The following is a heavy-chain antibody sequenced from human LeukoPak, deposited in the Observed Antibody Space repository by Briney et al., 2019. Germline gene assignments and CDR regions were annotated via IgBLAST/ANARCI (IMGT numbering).Heavy chain of an antibody. CDR2: INWNGGRT. D-gene: IGHD3-22*01. Sequence: GGSLRLSCAASGFTFDDYGMSWVRPAPGKGLEWVSGINWNGGRTGYADSVKGRFTISRDNAKNSLYLQMNSLRAEDTALYYCARALIYYYDSSGYYFDYWGQGTLVTVSS. CDR1: GFTFDDYG. CDR3: ARALIYYYDSSGYYFDY. V-gene: IGHV3-20*04. J-gene: IGHJ4*02.